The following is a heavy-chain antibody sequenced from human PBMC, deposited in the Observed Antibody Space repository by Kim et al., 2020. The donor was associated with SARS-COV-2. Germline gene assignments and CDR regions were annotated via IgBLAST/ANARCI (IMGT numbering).Heavy chain of an antibody. D-gene: IGHD6-19*01. J-gene: IGHJ4*02. Sequence: GESLKISCKGSGYSFTSYWISWVRQMPGKGLEWMGRIDPSDSYTNYSPSFQGHVTISADKSISTAYLQWSSLKASDTAMYYCASGRVAGTFHFDYWGQGTLVTVSS. CDR1: GYSFTSYW. CDR2: IDPSDSYT. CDR3: ASGRVAGTFHFDY. V-gene: IGHV5-10-1*01.